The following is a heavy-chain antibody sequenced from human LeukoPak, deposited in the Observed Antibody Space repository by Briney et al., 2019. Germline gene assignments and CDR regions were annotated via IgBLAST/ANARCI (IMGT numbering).Heavy chain of an antibody. V-gene: IGHV4-30-4*01. D-gene: IGHD2-21*01. CDR3: AREGGEDGMDV. J-gene: IGHJ6*04. Sequence: PSQTLSLTCTVSGGSISSDDYYWSWIRQPPGKGLEWIGYIYYSGSTYYNPSLKSRVTISVDTSKNQFSLKLSSVTAADTAVYYCAREGGEDGMDVWGKGTTVTVSS. CDR2: IYYSGST. CDR1: GGSISSDDYY.